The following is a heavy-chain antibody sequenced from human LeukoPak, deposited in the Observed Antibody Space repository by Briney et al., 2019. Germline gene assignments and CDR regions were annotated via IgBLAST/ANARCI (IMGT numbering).Heavy chain of an antibody. CDR1: GFTFSSYA. Sequence: GGSLRLSCAASGFTFSSYAMSWVRQAPGKGLEWVSAIRDSGSSTHYADSVKGRFTTSRDNSKNTLFLQMNSLRAEDTAIYYCAKYGPQDSGSSHFDYWGQGALVTVSS. V-gene: IGHV3-23*01. CDR2: IRDSGSST. CDR3: AKYGPQDSGSSHFDY. J-gene: IGHJ4*02. D-gene: IGHD1-26*01.